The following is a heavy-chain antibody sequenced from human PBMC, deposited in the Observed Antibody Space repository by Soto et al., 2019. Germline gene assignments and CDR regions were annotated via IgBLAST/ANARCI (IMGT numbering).Heavy chain of an antibody. V-gene: IGHV1-69*08. Sequence: QVQLVQSGAEVKKPGSSVKVSCKASGGTFSSYTISWVRQAPGQGLEWMGRIIPILGIANYAQKFQGRVTITADKSTSTASMELSSLRSEDTAVYSCAKDYGGKDGDYWGQGTLVTVSS. CDR3: AKDYGGKDGDY. D-gene: IGHD4-17*01. J-gene: IGHJ4*02. CDR2: IIPILGIA. CDR1: GGTFSSYT.